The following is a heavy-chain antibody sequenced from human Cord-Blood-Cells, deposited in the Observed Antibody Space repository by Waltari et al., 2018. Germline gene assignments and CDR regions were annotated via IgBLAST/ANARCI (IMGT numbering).Heavy chain of an antibody. CDR2: IYYSGST. CDR3: ASLGCSSTSCYDY. Sequence: QVQLQESGPGLVKPSETLSLTCTVSGGSISSYYWSWIRQPPGKGLEWIVYIYYSGSTNYHPSLKSRVTISVETSENQFSLKLSSVTAADTAVYYCASLGCSSTSCYDYWGQGTLVTVSS. CDR1: GGSISSYY. D-gene: IGHD2-2*01. V-gene: IGHV4-59*01. J-gene: IGHJ4*02.